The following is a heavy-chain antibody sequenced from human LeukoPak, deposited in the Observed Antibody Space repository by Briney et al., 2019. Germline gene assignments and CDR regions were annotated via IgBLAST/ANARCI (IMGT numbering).Heavy chain of an antibody. Sequence: GATVKVSCKASGYTFTSYGISWVRQAPGQGLEWMGWISAYNGNTNYAQKLQGRVTMTTDTSTSTAYMELRSLRSDDTAVYYCARDQGVAAAGTYRYWGQGTLVTVSS. J-gene: IGHJ4*02. V-gene: IGHV1-18*01. D-gene: IGHD6-13*01. CDR2: ISAYNGNT. CDR3: ARDQGVAAAGTYRY. CDR1: GYTFTSYG.